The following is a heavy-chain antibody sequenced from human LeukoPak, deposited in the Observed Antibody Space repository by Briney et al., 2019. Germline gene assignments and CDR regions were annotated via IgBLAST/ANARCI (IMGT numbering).Heavy chain of an antibody. CDR3: ARAPGGYSSSWYDYVDAFDI. J-gene: IGHJ3*02. Sequence: PSETLSLTCTVSGGSISSYYWSWIRQPPGKGLEWIGYIYYSGSTNYNPSLKSRVTISVDTSKNQFSLKLSSVTAADTAVYYCARAPGGYSSSWYDYVDAFDIWGQGTMVTVSS. CDR2: IYYSGST. CDR1: GGSISSYY. D-gene: IGHD6-13*01. V-gene: IGHV4-59*01.